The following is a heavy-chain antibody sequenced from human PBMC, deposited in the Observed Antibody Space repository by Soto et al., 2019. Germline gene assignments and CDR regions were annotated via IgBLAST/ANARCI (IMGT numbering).Heavy chain of an antibody. D-gene: IGHD6-13*01. J-gene: IGHJ5*02. Sequence: GGSLRLSCAASGFTFSSYEMNWVRQAPGKGLEWVSYISSSGSTIYYADSVKGRFTISRDNAKNSLYLQMNSLRAEDTAVYYCARERAPGIAAAGTLVGWFDPWGQGTLVTVSS. CDR3: ARERAPGIAAAGTLVGWFDP. CDR1: GFTFSSYE. V-gene: IGHV3-48*03. CDR2: ISSSGSTI.